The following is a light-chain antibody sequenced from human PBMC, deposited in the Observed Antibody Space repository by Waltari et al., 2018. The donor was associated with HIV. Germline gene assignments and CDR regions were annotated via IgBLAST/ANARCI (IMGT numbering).Light chain of an antibody. J-gene: IGKJ3*01. CDR1: QGIGND. V-gene: IGKV1-6*01. CDR3: LQDGSFPLT. Sequence: AIQMTQSPSSLSAYVGDRVTITCRASQGIGNDLGWYQQKSGKAPKVLIYAASSLQSGVSSRFSGSRYGTDFTLTISSLQPEDSATYYCLQDGSFPLTFGPGTKVDV. CDR2: AAS.